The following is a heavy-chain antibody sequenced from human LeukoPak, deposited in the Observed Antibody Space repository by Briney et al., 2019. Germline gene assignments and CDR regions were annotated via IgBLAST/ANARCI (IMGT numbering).Heavy chain of an antibody. CDR2: INHSGST. V-gene: IGHV4-34*01. CDR3: ARGKQQLGRLGGWFDP. J-gene: IGHJ5*02. D-gene: IGHD6-13*01. Sequence: PSETLSLTCAVYGGSFSGYYWSWIRQPPGKGLGWIGEINHSGSTNYNPSLKSRVTISVDTSKNQFSLKLSSVTAADTAVYYCARGKQQLGRLGGWFDPWGQGTLVTVSS. CDR1: GGSFSGYY.